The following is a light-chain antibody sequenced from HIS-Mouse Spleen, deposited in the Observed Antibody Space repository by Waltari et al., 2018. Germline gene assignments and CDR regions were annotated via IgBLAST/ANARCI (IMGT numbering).Light chain of an antibody. CDR3: YSTDSSGNHRV. V-gene: IGLV3-10*01. J-gene: IGLJ2*01. CDR2: EDS. Sequence: SYELTQSPSVSVSPGQTARITCPGDALPKQSAYWYQQTSGQAPVLVIYEDSKRPSGIPERFSGSSSGTMATLTISGAQVEDEADYYCYSTDSSGNHRVFGGGTKLTVL. CDR1: ALPKQS.